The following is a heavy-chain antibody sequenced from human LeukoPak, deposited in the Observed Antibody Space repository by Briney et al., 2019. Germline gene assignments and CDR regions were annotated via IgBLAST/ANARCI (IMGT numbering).Heavy chain of an antibody. D-gene: IGHD2-2*01. CDR3: AREVGNGVVVGRAAFDI. CDR2: IKQDGSER. CDR1: GFTFSSYW. V-gene: IGHV3-7*01. J-gene: IGHJ3*02. Sequence: GGSLRLSCAASGFTFSSYWMSWVRQAPGKGLEWVANIKQDGSERYYVDSVKGRFTISRDNAKNSLYLQMNSLRAEDTAVYYCAREVGNGVVVGRAAFDIWGQGTMVTVSS.